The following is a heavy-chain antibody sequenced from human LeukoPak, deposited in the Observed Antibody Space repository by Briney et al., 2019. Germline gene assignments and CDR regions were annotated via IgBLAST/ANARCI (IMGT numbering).Heavy chain of an antibody. Sequence: SGTLSLTCAVSGGSISSSNWWSWVRQPPGKGLEWIGEIYHSGSTNYNPSLKSRVTISVDKSKNQFSLKLSSVTAADTAVYYCATSWGYCSGGSCYSSLYYYYGMDVWGQGTTVTVSS. CDR3: ATSWGYCSGGSCYSSLYYYYGMDV. V-gene: IGHV4-4*02. CDR2: IYHSGST. D-gene: IGHD2-15*01. CDR1: GGSISSSNW. J-gene: IGHJ6*02.